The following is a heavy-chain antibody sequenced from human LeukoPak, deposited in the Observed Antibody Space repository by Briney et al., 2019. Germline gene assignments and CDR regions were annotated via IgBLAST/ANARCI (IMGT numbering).Heavy chain of an antibody. D-gene: IGHD3-10*01. CDR3: ARGRARITMVRGVIIRNWFDP. CDR2: MNPNSGNT. CDR1: GYTFTSYD. Sequence: GASVKVSCKASGYTFTSYDINWVRQATGQGLEWMGWMNPNSGNTGYAQKFQGRVTMTRNTSISTAYMELSSLRSEDTAVYYCARGRARITMVRGVIIRNWFDPWGQGTLVTVSS. V-gene: IGHV1-8*01. J-gene: IGHJ5*02.